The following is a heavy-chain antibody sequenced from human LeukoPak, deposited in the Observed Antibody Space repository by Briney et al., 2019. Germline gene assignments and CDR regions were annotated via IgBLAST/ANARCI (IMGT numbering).Heavy chain of an antibody. CDR2: IKQDETEK. D-gene: IGHD3-22*01. Sequence: GGSLRLSCTASGFTFSNFWMGWVRQAPGKGLEWVANIKQDETEKFYLGSVKGRFTISRDNAKNSLYLQMNSLRVEDTAVYYCARGRHYYDSSGYYRPGFDYWGQGTLVTVSS. CDR3: ARGRHYYDSSGYYRPGFDY. J-gene: IGHJ4*02. CDR1: GFTFSNFW. V-gene: IGHV3-7*04.